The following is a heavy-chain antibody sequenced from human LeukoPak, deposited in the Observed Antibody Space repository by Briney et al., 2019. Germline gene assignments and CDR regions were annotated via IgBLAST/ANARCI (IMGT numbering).Heavy chain of an antibody. D-gene: IGHD5-18*01. Sequence: KPSETLSLTCTVSGGSISSSSYYWSWIRQPPGKGLEWIGEINHSGSTNYNPSLKSRVTISVDTSKNQFSLKLSSVTAADTAVYYCARGDTAMVTAPLGDARSYFDYWGQGTLVTVSS. V-gene: IGHV4-39*07. J-gene: IGHJ4*02. CDR2: INHSGST. CDR1: GGSISSSSYY. CDR3: ARGDTAMVTAPLGDARSYFDY.